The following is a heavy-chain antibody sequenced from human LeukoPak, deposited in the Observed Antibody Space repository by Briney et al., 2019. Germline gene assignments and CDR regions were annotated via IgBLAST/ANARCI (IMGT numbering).Heavy chain of an antibody. D-gene: IGHD4-17*01. CDR3: AKDRSTSRTGDYANGDY. CDR2: ISGSGGST. CDR1: GFTFSSYA. J-gene: IGHJ4*02. V-gene: IGHV3-23*01. Sequence: GGSLRLSCAASGFTFSSYAMSWVRQAPGKGLEWVSAISGSGGSTYYADSVKGRFTISRDNSKNTLYLQMNSLRAEDTAVYYCAKDRSTSRTGDYANGDYWGQGTLVTVSS.